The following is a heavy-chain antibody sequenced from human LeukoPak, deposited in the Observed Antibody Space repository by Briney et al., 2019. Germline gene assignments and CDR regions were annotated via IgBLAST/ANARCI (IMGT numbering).Heavy chain of an antibody. Sequence: SETLSLTCAVYGGSFSGYYWSWIRQPPGKGLEWIGEINHSGSTNYNPSLKSRVTISVDTSKNQFSLKLSSVTAADTAVYYCARMYYDYVWGSYRSRGFDYWGQGTLVTVSS. V-gene: IGHV4-34*01. D-gene: IGHD3-16*02. CDR3: ARMYYDYVWGSYRSRGFDY. CDR1: GGSFSGYY. CDR2: INHSGST. J-gene: IGHJ4*02.